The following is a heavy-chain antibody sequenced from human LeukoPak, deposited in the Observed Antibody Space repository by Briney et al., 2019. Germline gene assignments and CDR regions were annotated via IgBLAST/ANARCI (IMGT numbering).Heavy chain of an antibody. CDR3: ARPASAADSMNDY. V-gene: IGHV4-34*01. Sequence: GSLRLSCAASGFTFSDYYWSWIRQPPGKGLEWIGEINHSGSTNYNPSLKSRVTISVDTSKNQFSLKLSSVTAADTAVYYCARPASAADSMNDYWGQGTLVTVSS. D-gene: IGHD2-2*01. CDR1: GFTFSDYY. J-gene: IGHJ4*02. CDR2: INHSGST.